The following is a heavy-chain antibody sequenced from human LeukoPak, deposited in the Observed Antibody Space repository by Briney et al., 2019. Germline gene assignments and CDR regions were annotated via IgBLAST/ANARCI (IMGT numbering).Heavy chain of an antibody. Sequence: SETLSLTCAVSGYSISSGYYWGWIRQPPGKGLEWIGSIYHSGSTYYIPSLKSRVTISVDTSKNQFSLKLSSVTAADTAVYCCARQEYSSSSGAFDIWGQGTMVTVSS. D-gene: IGHD6-6*01. CDR3: ARQEYSSSSGAFDI. CDR2: IYHSGST. CDR1: GYSISSGYY. V-gene: IGHV4-38-2*01. J-gene: IGHJ3*02.